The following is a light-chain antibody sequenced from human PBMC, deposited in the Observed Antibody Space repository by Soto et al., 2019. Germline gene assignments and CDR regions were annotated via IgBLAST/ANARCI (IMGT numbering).Light chain of an antibody. CDR3: QQYYNSPPT. CDR2: WAS. CDR1: QSVLYSSNNKNY. V-gene: IGKV4-1*01. Sequence: DIVMTQSPDSLAVSLGERATINCKSSQSVLYSSNNKNYLAWYHQKPGQPPKQLIYWASTRESGVPDRFSGSGSGTDFTLTISSLQAEDVAFYYCQQYYNSPPTFGQGTKVEIK. J-gene: IGKJ1*01.